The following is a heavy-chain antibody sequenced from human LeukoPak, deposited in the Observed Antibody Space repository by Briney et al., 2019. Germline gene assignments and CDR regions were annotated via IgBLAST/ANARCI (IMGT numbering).Heavy chain of an antibody. D-gene: IGHD6-13*01. CDR1: GFTFSSYA. V-gene: IGHV3-30-3*01. Sequence: GRSLRLSCAASGFTFSSYAMHWVRQAPGKGLEWVAVISYDGSNKYYADSVKGRFTISRANSKNTLYLQMNSLRAEDTAVYYCARGGIAAAGTVWKPDYWGQGTLVTVSS. CDR3: ARGGIAAAGTVWKPDY. J-gene: IGHJ4*02. CDR2: ISYDGSNK.